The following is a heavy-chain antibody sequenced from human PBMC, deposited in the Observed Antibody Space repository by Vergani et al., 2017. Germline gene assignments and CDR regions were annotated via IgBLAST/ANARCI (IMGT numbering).Heavy chain of an antibody. CDR1: GFTFSSYS. CDR3: AGDQTSYGDYTTVY. D-gene: IGHD4-17*01. Sequence: VQLVESGGGLVQPGGSLRLSCAASGFTFSSYSMNWVRQAPGKGLEWVSYISSSSSTIYYADSVKGRFTISRDNAKNSLYLQMNSLRAEDTAVYYCAGDQTSYGDYTTVYWGQGTLVTVSS. V-gene: IGHV3-48*01. J-gene: IGHJ4*02. CDR2: ISSSSSTI.